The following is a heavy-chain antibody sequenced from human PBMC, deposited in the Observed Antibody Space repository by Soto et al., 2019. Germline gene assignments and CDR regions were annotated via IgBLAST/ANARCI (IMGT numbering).Heavy chain of an antibody. CDR3: AKALDP. J-gene: IGHJ5*02. V-gene: IGHV4-34*01. CDR2: INHSGST. Sequence: PSETLSLTCAVYGGSFSGYYWSWIRQPPGKGLEWIGEINHSGSTNYNPSLKNRVTISVDTSKNQFSLKLSSVTAADTAVYYCAKALDPWGQGTLVTVSS. CDR1: GGSFSGYY.